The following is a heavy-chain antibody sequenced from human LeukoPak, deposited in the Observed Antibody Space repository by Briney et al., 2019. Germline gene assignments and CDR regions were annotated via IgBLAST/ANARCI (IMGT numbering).Heavy chain of an antibody. CDR3: ATKRYDYVWGSHRYHFDY. CDR2: FDPEDGET. J-gene: IGHJ4*02. CDR1: GYTFTGYY. V-gene: IGHV1-24*01. D-gene: IGHD3-16*02. Sequence: ASVKVSCKASGYTFTGYYMHWVRQAPGKGLEWMGGFDPEDGETIYAQKFQGRVTMTEDTSTDTAYMELSSLRSEDTAVYYCATKRYDYVWGSHRYHFDYWGQGTLVTVSS.